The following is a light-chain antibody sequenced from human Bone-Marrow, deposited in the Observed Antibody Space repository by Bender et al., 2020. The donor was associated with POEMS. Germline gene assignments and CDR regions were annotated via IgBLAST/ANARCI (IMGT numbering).Light chain of an antibody. CDR1: SSDVGAYNY. CDR3: AAWDDSLNGGV. V-gene: IGLV2-8*01. CDR2: EVS. Sequence: QSALTQPPSASGSPGQSVTISCTGTSSDVGAYNYVSWYQQHPGKAPKLVIYEVSKRPSGVPDRFSGSKSGTSASLAISGLRSEDEADYYCAAWDDSLNGGVFGGGTKLTVL. J-gene: IGLJ3*02.